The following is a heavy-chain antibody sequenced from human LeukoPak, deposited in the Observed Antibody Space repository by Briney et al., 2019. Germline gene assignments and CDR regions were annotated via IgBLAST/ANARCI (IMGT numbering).Heavy chain of an antibody. CDR3: ARASGSYYFDY. CDR2: ISHSGST. D-gene: IGHD1-26*01. CDR1: GGSISSGGFY. J-gene: IGHJ4*02. Sequence: SETLSLTYTVSGGSISSGGFYWSWIRQPPGKGLEWIGYISHSGSTYYNPSLKSRITISVDRSKNQFSLQLSSVTAADTAVYYCARASGSYYFDYWGQGTLVTVSS. V-gene: IGHV4-30-2*01.